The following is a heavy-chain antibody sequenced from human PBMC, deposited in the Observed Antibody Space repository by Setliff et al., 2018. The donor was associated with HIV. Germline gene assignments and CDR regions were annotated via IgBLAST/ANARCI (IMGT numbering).Heavy chain of an antibody. CDR2: VYPGDSDT. D-gene: IGHD6-19*01. J-gene: IGHJ4*02. V-gene: IGHV5-51*01. CDR3: ARHAWRLWLAPIES. Sequence: PGESLKISCKGSGYIFTTYWIGWVRQMPGKGLEWMGIVYPGDSDTRYSPSFQGQVTISADKSISTAYLQWSSLKASDTAMYYCARHAWRLWLAPIESWGQGTLVTVSS. CDR1: GYIFTTYW.